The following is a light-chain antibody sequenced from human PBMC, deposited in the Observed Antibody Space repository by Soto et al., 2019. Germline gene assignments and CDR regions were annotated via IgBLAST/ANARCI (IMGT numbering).Light chain of an antibody. CDR2: DAS. Sequence: EIVLTQSPATLSLSPGERATLSCRASQSVSSYLAWYQQKPGQAPRLLIYDASNSATGIPARFSGSGSGTDFTLTISGLEPEDFAVYYCQQRSNWVPFGQGTRLEIK. CDR1: QSVSSY. J-gene: IGKJ5*01. V-gene: IGKV3-11*01. CDR3: QQRSNWVP.